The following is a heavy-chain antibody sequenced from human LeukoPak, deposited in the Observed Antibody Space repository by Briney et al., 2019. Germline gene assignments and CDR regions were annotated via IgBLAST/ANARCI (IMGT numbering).Heavy chain of an antibody. Sequence: PSETLSLTCAVYGGSFSGYYWSWIRPPPGKGLEWIGEINHSGSTNYNPSLKSRVTISVDTSKNQFSLKLSSVTAADTAVYYCAREPYYYDSSVAVKAFDIWGQGTMVTVSS. D-gene: IGHD3-22*01. CDR3: AREPYYYDSSVAVKAFDI. J-gene: IGHJ3*02. V-gene: IGHV4-34*01. CDR2: INHSGST. CDR1: GGSFSGYY.